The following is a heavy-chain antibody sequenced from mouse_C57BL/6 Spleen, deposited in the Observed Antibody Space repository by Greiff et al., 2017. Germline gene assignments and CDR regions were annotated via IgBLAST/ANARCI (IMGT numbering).Heavy chain of an antibody. CDR3: ARGWEGYFDY. CDR2: ISDGGSYT. J-gene: IGHJ2*01. D-gene: IGHD4-1*01. CDR1: GFTFSSYA. Sequence: VQLKESGGGLVKPGGSLKLSCAASGFTFSSYAMSWVRQTPEKRLEWVATISDGGSYTYYPDNVKGRFTISRDNAKNNLYLQMSHLKSEDTAMYYCARGWEGYFDYWGQGTTLTVSS. V-gene: IGHV5-4*01.